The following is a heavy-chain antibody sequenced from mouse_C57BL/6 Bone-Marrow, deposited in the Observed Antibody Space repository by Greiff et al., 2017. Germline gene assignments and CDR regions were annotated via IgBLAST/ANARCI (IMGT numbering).Heavy chain of an antibody. J-gene: IGHJ2*01. D-gene: IGHD1-1*01. V-gene: IGHV1-39*01. CDR3: ARSVAITTVVAPYFDY. CDR1: GYSFTDYN. Sequence: LQESGPELVKPGASVKISCKASGYSFTDYNMNWVKQSNGKSLEWIGVINPNYGTTSYNQKFKGKATLTVDQSSSTAYMQLNILTSEDSAVYYCARSVAITTVVAPYFDYWGQGTTLTVSS. CDR2: INPNYGTT.